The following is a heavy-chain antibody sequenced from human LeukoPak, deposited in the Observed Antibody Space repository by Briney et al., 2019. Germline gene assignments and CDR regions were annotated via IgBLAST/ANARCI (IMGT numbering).Heavy chain of an antibody. CDR2: IGTAGDT. Sequence: GGSLRLSCAASGFTFSSYDMHWVRQATGKGLEWVSAIGTAGDTYYPGSVKGRFTISRENAKNSLYLQMNSLRAEDTAVYYCARGQFSGSYYRGIEWFDPWGQGTLVTVSS. D-gene: IGHD1-26*01. V-gene: IGHV3-13*01. J-gene: IGHJ5*02. CDR3: ARGQFSGSYYRGIEWFDP. CDR1: GFTFSSYD.